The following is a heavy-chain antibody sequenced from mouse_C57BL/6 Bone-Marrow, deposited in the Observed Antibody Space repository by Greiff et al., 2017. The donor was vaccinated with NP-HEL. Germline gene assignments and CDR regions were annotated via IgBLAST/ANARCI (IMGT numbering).Heavy chain of an antibody. J-gene: IGHJ3*01. CDR2: INPSTGGT. Sequence: DVQLVESGPELVKPGASVKISCKASGYSFTGYYMNWVKQSPEKSLEWIGEINPSTGGTTYNQKFKAKATLTVDKSSSTAYMQLKSLTSEDSAVYYCARWGFAYWGQGTLVTVSA. V-gene: IGHV1-42*01. CDR1: GYSFTGYY. CDR3: ARWGFAY.